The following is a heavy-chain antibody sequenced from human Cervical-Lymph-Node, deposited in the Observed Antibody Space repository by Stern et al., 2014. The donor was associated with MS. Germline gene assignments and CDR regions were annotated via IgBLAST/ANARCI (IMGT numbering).Heavy chain of an antibody. Sequence: QVTLRESAPTLVKPTHTLTLTCTFSGFSLTTDGVGVHWLRQPQGQDLAWLADLYWDDEQRHSPYLKSILTNTQDTLTNQESLTMTNMDPVGTATYYCAHSRVTSDEAFGLDAWGQGTTVIVSS. CDR1: GFSLTTDGVG. V-gene: IGHV2-5*02. CDR3: AHSRVTSDEAFGLDA. J-gene: IGHJ6*02. D-gene: IGHD2-21*02. CDR2: LYWDDEQ.